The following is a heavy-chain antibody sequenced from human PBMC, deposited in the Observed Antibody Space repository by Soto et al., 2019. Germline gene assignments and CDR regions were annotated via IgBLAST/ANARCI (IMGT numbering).Heavy chain of an antibody. J-gene: IGHJ5*02. V-gene: IGHV1-2*02. CDR1: GYSFTDHY. D-gene: IGHD3-22*01. CDR3: ARGAFDRSGNYLAGWFDP. CDR2: IIPNDGGT. Sequence: QVQLVQSGAEVKKPGASVKISCKASGYSFTDHYIHWIRQAPGQGLEWMGWIIPNDGGTKYAQKFQDRLNMTRDTSITTASMDLSRLRSDDTAVYYCARGAFDRSGNYLAGWFDPWGQGALVTVSS.